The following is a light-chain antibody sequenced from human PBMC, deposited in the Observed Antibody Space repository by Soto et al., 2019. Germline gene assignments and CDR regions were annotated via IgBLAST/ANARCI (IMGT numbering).Light chain of an antibody. V-gene: IGKV1-27*01. CDR2: AAS. CDR1: QGISNY. J-gene: IGKJ1*01. Sequence: DIQMTQSPSSLSASVGDRVTITCRASQGISNYLAWYQQKPGRVPKLLIYAASTLQSGVPSRFSGSGSGTHFTLTITSLQPEDGATYYCQKYLSALWTFGQGTKVDIK. CDR3: QKYLSALWT.